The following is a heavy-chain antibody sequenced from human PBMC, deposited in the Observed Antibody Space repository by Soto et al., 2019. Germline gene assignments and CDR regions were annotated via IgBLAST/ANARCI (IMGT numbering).Heavy chain of an antibody. CDR1: GFTFSSYA. Sequence: PGGSLRLSCAASGFTFSSYAMSWVRQAPGKGLEWVSAISGSGGSTYYADSVKGRFTISRDNSKNTLYLQMNSLRAEDTAVYYCAGLLWVGEFPFDYWGQGAMVTVYS. J-gene: IGHJ4*02. D-gene: IGHD3-10*01. CDR2: ISGSGGST. CDR3: AGLLWVGEFPFDY. V-gene: IGHV3-23*01.